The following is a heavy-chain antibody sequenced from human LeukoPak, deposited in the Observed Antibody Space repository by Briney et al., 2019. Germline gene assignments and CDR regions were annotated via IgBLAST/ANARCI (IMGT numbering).Heavy chain of an antibody. D-gene: IGHD3-3*01. Sequence: GASVKLSCKASGYSFTSYGFSWVRQAPGQGLEWMGWISAYNGNTNYAQKFQGRVTMTTETSTRTAYMELRSLRSDDTAVYYCARDFGSIFGVVITLGNWGQGTLVTVAS. CDR2: ISAYNGNT. CDR1: GYSFTSYG. J-gene: IGHJ4*02. CDR3: ARDFGSIFGVVITLGN. V-gene: IGHV1-18*01.